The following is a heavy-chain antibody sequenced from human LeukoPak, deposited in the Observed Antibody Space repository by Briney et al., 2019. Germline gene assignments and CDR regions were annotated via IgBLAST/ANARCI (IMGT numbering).Heavy chain of an antibody. CDR2: INPSGGST. J-gene: IGHJ3*02. CDR3: ARGRLRGPDAFDI. CDR1: GYIFTNYY. D-gene: IGHD3-10*01. Sequence: GASVKVSCKASGYIFTNYYMHWVRQAPGQGLEWMGIINPSGGSTSYAQKFQGRVTMTRDMSTSTVYMELSSLRSEDTAVYYCARGRLRGPDAFDIWGQGTMVSVSS. V-gene: IGHV1-46*01.